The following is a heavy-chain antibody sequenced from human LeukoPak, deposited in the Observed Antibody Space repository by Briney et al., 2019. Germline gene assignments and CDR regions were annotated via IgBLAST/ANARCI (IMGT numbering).Heavy chain of an antibody. Sequence: PGGSLRLSCAASGFTFNTYSMNWVRQAPGKGLEWVSSITSSSSYIYYADSVKGRFTISGDYAKNSLYLQMNSLRAEDTAVYYCAGGLWYASGSDYWGQGTLVTVSS. CDR3: AGGLWYASGSDY. D-gene: IGHD3-10*01. CDR1: GFTFNTYS. CDR2: ITSSSSYI. J-gene: IGHJ4*02. V-gene: IGHV3-21*01.